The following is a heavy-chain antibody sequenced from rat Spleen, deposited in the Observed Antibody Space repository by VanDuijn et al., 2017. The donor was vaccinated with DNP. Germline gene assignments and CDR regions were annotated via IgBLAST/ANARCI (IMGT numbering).Heavy chain of an antibody. Sequence: EVQLVESGGGLVQPGRSLKLSCAASNFTFSDFNMAWVRQAPKKGLEWVATISYDGIGTYYRDSVKGRFTISRDNAKSTLYLQMNSLRSEDMATYYCARWYNSGYSFDYLGQGVMVTVSS. CDR3: ARWYNSGYSFDY. CDR1: NFTFSDFN. D-gene: IGHD4-3*01. J-gene: IGHJ2*01. CDR2: ISYDGIGT. V-gene: IGHV5-7*01.